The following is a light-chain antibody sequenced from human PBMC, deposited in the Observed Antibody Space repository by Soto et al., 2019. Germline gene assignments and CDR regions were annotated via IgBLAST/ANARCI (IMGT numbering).Light chain of an antibody. CDR2: EVT. J-gene: IGLJ1*01. CDR1: SSDVGAYIY. Sequence: QSVLTQPAYVSGSPGQSITISCTRTSSDVGAYIYVSWYQHHPGKAPKVMIYEVTNRPSGVSDRFSGSKSGNKASLTISGLQAEDEADYYCCSYTSSRTYVFGTGTKSPS. V-gene: IGLV2-14*01. CDR3: CSYTSSRTYV.